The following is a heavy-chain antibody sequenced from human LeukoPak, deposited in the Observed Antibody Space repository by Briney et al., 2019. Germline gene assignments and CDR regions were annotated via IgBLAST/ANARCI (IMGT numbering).Heavy chain of an antibody. Sequence: SETLSLTCAVYGGSFSGYYWSWIRQPPGKGLEWIGEINHSGSTNYNPSLKSRVTISVDTSKNQFSLKLSSVTAADTAVYYCARGPRGSWYQADAFDIWGQGTMVTVSS. D-gene: IGHD6-13*01. CDR1: GGSFSGYY. CDR2: INHSGST. J-gene: IGHJ3*02. CDR3: ARGPRGSWYQADAFDI. V-gene: IGHV4-34*01.